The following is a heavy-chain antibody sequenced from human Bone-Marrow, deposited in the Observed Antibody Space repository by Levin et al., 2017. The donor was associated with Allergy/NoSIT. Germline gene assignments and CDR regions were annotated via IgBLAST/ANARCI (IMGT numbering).Heavy chain of an antibody. CDR2: ISTTSNSI. Sequence: GGSLRLSCSVAGFSLSDYSMNWVRQAPGKGLEWVSSISTTSNSIYYADSVRGRFTISRDNAKKSLYLQMDSLRADDSAIYYCARAKLGDPSPFDYWGQGTLVTVSS. J-gene: IGHJ4*02. CDR1: GFSLSDYS. D-gene: IGHD3-10*01. CDR3: ARAKLGDPSPFDY. V-gene: IGHV3-21*04.